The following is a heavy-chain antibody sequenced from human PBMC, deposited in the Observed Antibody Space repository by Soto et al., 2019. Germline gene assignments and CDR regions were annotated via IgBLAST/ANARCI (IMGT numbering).Heavy chain of an antibody. Sequence: SETLSLTCAVSGGSISSSNWWSWVRQPPGKGLEWIGEIYHSGSTNYNPSLKSRVTISVDKSKNQFSLKLSSVTAADTAVYYCARALANFWSGYYWFDPWGQGTLVTVSS. D-gene: IGHD3-3*01. J-gene: IGHJ5*02. CDR1: GGSISSSNW. CDR2: IYHSGST. CDR3: ARALANFWSGYYWFDP. V-gene: IGHV4-4*02.